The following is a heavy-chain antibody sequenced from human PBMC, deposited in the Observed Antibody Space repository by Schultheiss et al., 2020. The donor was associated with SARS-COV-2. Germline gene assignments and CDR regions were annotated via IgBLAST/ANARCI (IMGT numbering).Heavy chain of an antibody. CDR1: GGSFSGYY. Sequence: GSLRLSCAVYGGSFSGYYWSWIRQPPGKGLEWIGSIYYSWSTYYNPSLKSRVTISVDTSKNQFSLKLSSVTAADTAVYYCARAVSRSSSSYHYYGMDVWGQGTTVTVSS. CDR2: IYYSWST. CDR3: ARAVSRSSSSYHYYGMDV. V-gene: IGHV4-34*01. D-gene: IGHD6-6*01. J-gene: IGHJ6*02.